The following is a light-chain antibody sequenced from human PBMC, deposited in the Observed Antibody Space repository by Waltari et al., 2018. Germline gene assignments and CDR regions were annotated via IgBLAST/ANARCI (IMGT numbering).Light chain of an antibody. CDR1: QSAASRH. V-gene: IGKV3-20*01. CDR2: DAS. Sequence: ETVLTQSPGTLSLSPGESATLSRRASQSAASRHLAWYQQKPGQAPRLLNYDASSRATGIPDRFSGSGSGTDFTLTITRLEPEDFAVYYCQQYGNPPRTFGQGTDVEIK. CDR3: QQYGNPPRT. J-gene: IGKJ1*01.